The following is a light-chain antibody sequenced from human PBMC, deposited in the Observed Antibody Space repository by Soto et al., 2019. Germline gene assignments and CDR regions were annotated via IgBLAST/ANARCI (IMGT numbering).Light chain of an antibody. CDR2: GAS. CDR1: QRLRSTS. J-gene: IGKJ3*01. Sequence: ELVLTQSPGTLSLSPGERATLSCRASQRLRSTSLAWYQQRPGQAPSLLIYGASTRATGIPDRFTGSGSGTDFTLTINRLEPEDLGVYYCQHYGGSPFTFGPGTKVDIK. CDR3: QHYGGSPFT. V-gene: IGKV3-20*01.